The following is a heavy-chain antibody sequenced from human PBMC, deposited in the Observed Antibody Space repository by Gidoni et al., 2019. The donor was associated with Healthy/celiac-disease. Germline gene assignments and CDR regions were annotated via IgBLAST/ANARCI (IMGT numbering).Heavy chain of an antibody. Sequence: QVQLVESGGGLVKPGGSLTLSCEASGFTFSYSYMSRYRQAPGKGLGWVSYISSSGNTIYYADSVKGRFTISRDNAKNSLYLQMNSLRAEDTAVYYCARRGVRDMADGSGSYAIYIDYWGQGTLVTVSS. CDR2: ISSSGNTI. CDR1: GFTFSYSY. V-gene: IGHV3-11*01. CDR3: ARRGVRDMADGSGSYAIYIDY. J-gene: IGHJ4*02. D-gene: IGHD3-10*01.